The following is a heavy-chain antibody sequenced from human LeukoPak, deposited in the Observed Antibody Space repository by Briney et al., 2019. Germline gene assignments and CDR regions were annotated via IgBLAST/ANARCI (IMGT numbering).Heavy chain of an antibody. D-gene: IGHD6-13*01. CDR1: GFTFSGSA. CDR3: ARWEAGRGY. V-gene: IGHV3-73*01. CDR2: IRSKANSYAT. J-gene: IGHJ4*02. Sequence: GGSLRLSCAASGFTFSGSAIPWVRQASGKGLEWVGRIRSKANSYATAYVASVKGRFTISRDDSKNTAYLQMNSLKTEDTAVYYCARWEAGRGYWGQGTLVTVSS.